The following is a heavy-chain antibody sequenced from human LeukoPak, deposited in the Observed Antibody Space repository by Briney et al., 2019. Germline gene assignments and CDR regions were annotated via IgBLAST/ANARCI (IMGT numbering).Heavy chain of an antibody. J-gene: IGHJ4*02. D-gene: IGHD5-12*01. Sequence: GGSLRLSCAASGFTFSSYWMHWVRQAPGKGLVWVSRINSAGSSTRYADSVKGRFTISRNNAKNTLYLQMNSLRAEDTSVYYCARGPPVATVGGDYWGQGTLVTVSS. V-gene: IGHV3-74*01. CDR2: INSAGSST. CDR1: GFTFSSYW. CDR3: ARGPPVATVGGDY.